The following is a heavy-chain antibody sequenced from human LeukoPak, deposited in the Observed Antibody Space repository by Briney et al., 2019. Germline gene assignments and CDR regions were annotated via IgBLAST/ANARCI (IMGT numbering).Heavy chain of an antibody. D-gene: IGHD5-18*01. J-gene: IGHJ6*02. CDR1: GFTFSSYG. CDR2: ISSSSSYI. Sequence: GGSLRLSCAASGFTFSSYGINWVRQAPGKGLEWVSSISSSSSYIYYADSVKGRFTLSRDNAKNSLYLQMNSLRAEDTAVYYCARGIGLFDTADYYYGMDVWGQGTTVTVSS. CDR3: ARGIGLFDTADYYYGMDV. V-gene: IGHV3-21*01.